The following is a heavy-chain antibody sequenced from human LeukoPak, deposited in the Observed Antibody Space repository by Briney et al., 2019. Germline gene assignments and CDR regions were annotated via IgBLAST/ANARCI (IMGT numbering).Heavy chain of an antibody. Sequence: GGSLRLSCAASGFTFSSYAMHWVRQAPGEGLEYVSAISGNGGSTYYANSVKGRFTISRDSSQNTLYLQMGSLRAEDTAVYFCARTNYYDSSGSQGPGTFYYGLDVWGQGTTVTVSS. CDR2: ISGNGGST. CDR3: ARTNYYDSSGSQGPGTFYYGLDV. CDR1: GFTFSSYA. J-gene: IGHJ6*02. D-gene: IGHD3-22*01. V-gene: IGHV3-64*01.